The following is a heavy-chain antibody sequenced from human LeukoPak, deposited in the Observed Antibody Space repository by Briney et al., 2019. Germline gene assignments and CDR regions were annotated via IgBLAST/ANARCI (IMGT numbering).Heavy chain of an antibody. Sequence: GASVKVSCKASGYTFTSYYMHWVRQAPGQGLEWMGIINPSGGSTSYAQRFQGRVTMTRDTSTSTVYMELSSLRSEDTAMYYCTASRVYGGYSVFDYWGQGTLVTVSS. V-gene: IGHV1-46*01. CDR1: GYTFTSYY. CDR2: INPSGGST. D-gene: IGHD4-17*01. CDR3: TASRVYGGYSVFDY. J-gene: IGHJ4*02.